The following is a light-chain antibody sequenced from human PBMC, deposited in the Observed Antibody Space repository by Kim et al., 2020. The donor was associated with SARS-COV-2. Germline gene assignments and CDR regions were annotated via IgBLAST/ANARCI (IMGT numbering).Light chain of an antibody. CDR2: GAS. V-gene: IGKV3-15*01. CDR1: QSVSSN. Sequence: SPGERATLSCRASQSVSSNLAWYQQKPGQAPRFLIYGASTRATGIPARFSGSGSGTEFTLTISSLQSEDFAVYYCQQYNNWPPLTFGGGTKVDIK. J-gene: IGKJ4*01. CDR3: QQYNNWPPLT.